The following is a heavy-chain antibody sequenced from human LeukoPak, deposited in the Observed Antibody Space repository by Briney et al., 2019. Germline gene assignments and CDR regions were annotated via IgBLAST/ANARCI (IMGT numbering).Heavy chain of an antibody. Sequence: ASVKVSCKASGYTFTSYGISWVRQAPGQGLEWMGWISAYNGNTNYAQKLQGRVTMTTDTSTSTAYMELRSLRSDDTAVYYCARQSNAVVVPAAINYWGQGTLVTVSS. D-gene: IGHD2-2*02. CDR3: ARQSNAVVVPAAINY. CDR2: ISAYNGNT. J-gene: IGHJ4*02. CDR1: GYTFTSYG. V-gene: IGHV1-18*01.